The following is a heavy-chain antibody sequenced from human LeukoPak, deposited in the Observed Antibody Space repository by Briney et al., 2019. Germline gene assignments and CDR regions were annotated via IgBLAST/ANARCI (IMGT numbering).Heavy chain of an antibody. Sequence: GGSLRLSCAASGFNLRNFEMNWVGQAPGKGLEWLTYITSDNSMTYADSVKGRFSISRDVATGSLFLQMNSLRADDTAVYYCVRGSDCINGACYSYNWFDLWGQGALVTVSS. CDR3: VRGSDCINGACYSYNWFDL. J-gene: IGHJ5*02. CDR2: ITSDNSM. V-gene: IGHV3-48*03. D-gene: IGHD2-21*02. CDR1: GFNLRNFE.